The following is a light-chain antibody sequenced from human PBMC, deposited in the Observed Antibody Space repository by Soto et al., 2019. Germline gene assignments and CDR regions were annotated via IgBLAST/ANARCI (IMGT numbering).Light chain of an antibody. CDR3: QHYNTYSKA. Sequence: DIQMTQSPSTQSASVGARVTITCRASQSVSYWLAWYQQKPGKAPHLLIYDGSTLASGVPPRFSGGGFGTEFTLNISSLQPDDSAIYYCQHYNTYSKAFGPGTRVEIK. CDR1: QSVSYW. J-gene: IGKJ3*01. CDR2: DGS. V-gene: IGKV1-5*01.